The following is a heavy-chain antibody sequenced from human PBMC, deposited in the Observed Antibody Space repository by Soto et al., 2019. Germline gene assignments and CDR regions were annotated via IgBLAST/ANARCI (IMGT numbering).Heavy chain of an antibody. CDR1: GFSLSRHW. J-gene: IGHJ4*02. Sequence: HPGGPLRLSCAGSGFSLSRHWMSWVRQAPGKGLEWVANIKEDGSEMNYIDSVKGRFTVSRDNAKNSLYLQMNSLRADDTAVYYCARASTHDYWGQGTLVTVSS. CDR3: ARASTHDY. CDR2: IKEDGSEM. V-gene: IGHV3-7*04.